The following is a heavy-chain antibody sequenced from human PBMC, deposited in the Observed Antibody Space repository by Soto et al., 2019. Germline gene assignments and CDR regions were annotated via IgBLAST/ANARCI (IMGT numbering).Heavy chain of an antibody. J-gene: IGHJ3*02. CDR3: AAYNTSRHAAFDI. CDR2: IKQDANEM. V-gene: IGHV3-7*01. CDR1: GLKFSTYW. D-gene: IGHD1-20*01. Sequence: EVQVVESGGGLVQPGGSLRLSCAASGLKFSTYWMSWVRQAPGKGLEWLANIKQDANEMYYVASVKARFTISGDSAKNSLVLIMDSLSVEDTAVYCCAAYNTSRHAAFDICGKRTRVIVSS.